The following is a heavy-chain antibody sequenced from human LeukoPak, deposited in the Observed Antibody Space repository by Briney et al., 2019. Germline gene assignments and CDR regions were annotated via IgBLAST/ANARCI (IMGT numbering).Heavy chain of an antibody. CDR2: INPSGGST. J-gene: IGHJ4*02. CDR3: ATGPDCSSTSCYAGY. CDR1: GYTFTGYF. D-gene: IGHD2-2*01. V-gene: IGHV1-46*01. Sequence: GASVKVSCKASGYTFTGYFMHWVRQAPGQGLEWMGIINPSGGSTSYAQKFQGRVTMTRDMSTSTVYMELSSLRSEDTAVYYCATGPDCSSTSCYAGYWGQGTLVTVSS.